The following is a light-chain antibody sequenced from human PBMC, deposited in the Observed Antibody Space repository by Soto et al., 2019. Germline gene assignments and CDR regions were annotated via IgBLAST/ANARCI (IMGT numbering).Light chain of an antibody. CDR2: GAS. J-gene: IGKJ1*01. V-gene: IGKV3-20*01. CDR3: QQYGSSPPT. Sequence: EIVLTQSPGTLSFFPGERATLSCRASRSVTNNYLAWYQQKPGQGPRLLIYGASSRATGTPDRFSGSGSGTDFTLTINRLEPEDFALYYCQQYGSSPPTFGQGTKVDI. CDR1: RSVTNNY.